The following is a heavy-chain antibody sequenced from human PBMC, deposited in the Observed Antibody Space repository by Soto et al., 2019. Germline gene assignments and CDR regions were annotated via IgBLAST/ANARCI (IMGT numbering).Heavy chain of an antibody. CDR1: GFTFSRHA. J-gene: IGHJ4*02. CDR2: LSDSGGSI. V-gene: IGHV3-23*01. CDR3: AKVSSSWYAGFFDL. D-gene: IGHD6-13*01. Sequence: EVQLLESGGGLVQPGGSLRLSCTASGFTFSRHARTWVRQAPGKGLEWVSGLSDSGGSIYYADSVKGRFTISRDNSMNTLYLQMNTLRAEDTAVYYCAKVSSSWYAGFFDLWGQGTLVTVSS.